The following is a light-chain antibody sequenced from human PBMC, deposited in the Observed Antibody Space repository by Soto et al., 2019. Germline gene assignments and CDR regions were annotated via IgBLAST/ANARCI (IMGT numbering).Light chain of an antibody. CDR3: QVWDNIGDVV. V-gene: IGLV3-21*02. J-gene: IGLJ2*01. Sequence: SYILTQSPSVSVAPGQTASITCGGNNIGSKSVHWYQHKPGQAPVLVVYRDTDRPSGIPERFSGSNSANTATLTIGRVETGDEAAYYCQVWDNIGDVVFGGGTKVTVL. CDR2: RDT. CDR1: NIGSKS.